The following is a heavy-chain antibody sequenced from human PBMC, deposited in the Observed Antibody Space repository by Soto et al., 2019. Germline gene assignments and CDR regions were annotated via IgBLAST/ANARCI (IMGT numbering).Heavy chain of an antibody. J-gene: IGHJ3*02. V-gene: IGHV3-33*01. CDR1: GFILSNYG. CDR3: ARGDSSGYSSGAFEI. CDR2: IWYDGTNK. D-gene: IGHD3-22*01. Sequence: QVQVVESGGGVVQPGRSLRLSCATSGFILSNYGMHWVRQAPGKGLEWVAVIWYDGTNKDYADSVKGRSTVSRDKSKNTVYVQMNSLTAEDTAVYYCARGDSSGYSSGAFEIWGQGTMVTVSS.